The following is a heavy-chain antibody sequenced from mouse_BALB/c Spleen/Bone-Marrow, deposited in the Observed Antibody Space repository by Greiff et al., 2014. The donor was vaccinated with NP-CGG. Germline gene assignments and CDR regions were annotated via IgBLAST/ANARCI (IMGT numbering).Heavy chain of an antibody. CDR3: TKNYRYDGALDY. J-gene: IGHJ4*01. CDR2: INPYNGAT. Sequence: VQLQQSGPELVKPGASVKISCKASGYSFTGYYIHWVKQSHVKSLEWIGRINPYNGATDYNQNFKDKATLTVDKSSSTAYMELHSLTSEDPAVYYCTKNYRYDGALDYWGQGASVTVSS. D-gene: IGHD2-14*01. V-gene: IGHV1-31*01. CDR1: GYSFTGYY.